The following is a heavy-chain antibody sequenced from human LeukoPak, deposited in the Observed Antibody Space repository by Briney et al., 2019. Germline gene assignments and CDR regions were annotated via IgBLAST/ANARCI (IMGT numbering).Heavy chain of an antibody. CDR1: GGSISSYY. D-gene: IGHD6-13*01. J-gene: IGHJ4*02. CDR2: INHSGST. CDR3: AIPGIAAAGIPFDY. V-gene: IGHV4-34*01. Sequence: SETLSLTCTVSGGSISSYYWSWIRQPPGKGLEWIGEINHSGSTNYNPSLKSRVTISVDTSKNQFSLKLSSVTAADTAVYYCAIPGIAAAGIPFDYWGQGTLVTVSS.